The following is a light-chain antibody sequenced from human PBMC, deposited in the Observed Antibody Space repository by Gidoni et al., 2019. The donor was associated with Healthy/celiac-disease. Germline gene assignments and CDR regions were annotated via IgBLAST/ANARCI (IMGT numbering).Light chain of an antibody. CDR3: QQYGSSPPLT. J-gene: IGKJ4*01. Sequence: GLTQSPGTLSLSPGERATLSCRASQSDSSSYLAWCQQKPGQAPRLLIYGSSSRATGIPDSFSSSGSGTDFTLTISRLEPEDVAVYYCQQYGSSPPLTFXGXTKVEIK. CDR1: QSDSSSY. CDR2: GSS. V-gene: IGKV3-20*01.